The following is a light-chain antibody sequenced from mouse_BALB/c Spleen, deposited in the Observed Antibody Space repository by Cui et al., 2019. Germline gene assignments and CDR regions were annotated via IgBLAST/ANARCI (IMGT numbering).Light chain of an antibody. CDR3: LQYDNLP. Sequence: DIQMTQSPASLSASLGGKVTITCKASQYINQYIAWYQQKPGKGPRLLIHNTSTLQPGIPSRFSGSGSGRDYSFSISNLEPEDIATYYCLQYDNLPFGGGTKLEIK. J-gene: IGKJ1*01. CDR1: QYINQY. V-gene: IGKV19-93*01. CDR2: NTS.